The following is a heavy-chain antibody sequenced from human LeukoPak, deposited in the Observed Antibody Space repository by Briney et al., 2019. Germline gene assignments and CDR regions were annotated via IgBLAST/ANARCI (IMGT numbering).Heavy chain of an antibody. CDR3: ARVLYGRHFDY. CDR1: GYSSSSGYY. CDR2: IYYSGST. J-gene: IGHJ4*02. V-gene: IGHV4-38-2*02. Sequence: SETLSLTCSVSGYSSSSGYYWGWIRQPPGKGLEWIRSIYYSGSTYYNPSLKSRVTISIDTSKNQFSLKLSSVTAADTAVYYCARVLYGRHFDYWGQGTLVTVSS. D-gene: IGHD3-10*01.